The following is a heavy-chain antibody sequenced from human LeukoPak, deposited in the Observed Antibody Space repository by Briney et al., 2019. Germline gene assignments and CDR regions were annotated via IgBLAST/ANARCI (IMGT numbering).Heavy chain of an antibody. Sequence: TVKVSCKASGGTFSSYAISWVRQAPGQGLEWVGGIIPIFGTANYAQKFQGRVTITADESTSTAYMELSSLRSEDTAVYYCARGLMSQIRFLDVRDAFDIWGQGTTVTVSS. J-gene: IGHJ3*02. CDR1: GGTFSSYA. V-gene: IGHV1-69*13. CDR2: IIPIFGTA. D-gene: IGHD3-3*01. CDR3: ARGLMSQIRFLDVRDAFDI.